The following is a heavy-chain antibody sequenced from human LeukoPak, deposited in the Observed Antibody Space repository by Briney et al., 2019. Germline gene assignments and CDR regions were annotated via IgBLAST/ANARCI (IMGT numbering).Heavy chain of an antibody. J-gene: IGHJ4*02. CDR3: ATICHSSSWYCFDY. D-gene: IGHD6-13*01. CDR1: GGTFSSYA. Sequence: ASVKVSCKASGGTFSSYAISWVRQAPGQGLEWMGGIIPIFGTANYAQKFQGRVTITADESTSTAYMELSSLRSEDTAVYYCATICHSSSWYCFDYWGQGTLVTVSS. CDR2: IIPIFGTA. V-gene: IGHV1-69*13.